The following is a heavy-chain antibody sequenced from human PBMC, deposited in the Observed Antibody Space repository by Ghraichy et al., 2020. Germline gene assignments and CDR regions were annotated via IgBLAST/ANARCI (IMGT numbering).Heavy chain of an antibody. CDR1: GYTFTGYY. Sequence: ASVKVSCKASGYTFTGYYMHWVRQAPGQGLEWMGWINPNSGGTNYAQKFHGRVTMTRDTSISTAYMELSRLRSDDTAVYYCARGGEDIVVVPAAIALYYYYYYGMDVWGQGTTVTVSS. CDR2: INPNSGGT. CDR3: ARGGEDIVVVPAAIALYYYYYYGMDV. D-gene: IGHD2-2*02. V-gene: IGHV1-2*02. J-gene: IGHJ6*02.